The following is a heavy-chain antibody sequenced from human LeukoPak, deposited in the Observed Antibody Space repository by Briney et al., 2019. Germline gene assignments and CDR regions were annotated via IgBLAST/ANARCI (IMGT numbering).Heavy chain of an antibody. CDR2: IYYSGST. J-gene: IGHJ6*02. CDR1: GASISSGGYY. CDR3: ARDSPSYGMDV. V-gene: IGHV4-31*03. Sequence: SETLSLTCTVSGASISSGGYYWRWIRQHPGKGLEWIGYIYYSGSTYYNPSLKSRVTISVDTSKNQFSLKLSSVTAADTAVYYCARDSPSYGMDVWGQGTTVTVSS.